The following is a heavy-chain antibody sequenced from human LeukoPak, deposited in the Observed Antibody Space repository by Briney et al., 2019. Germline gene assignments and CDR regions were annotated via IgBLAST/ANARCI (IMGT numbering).Heavy chain of an antibody. V-gene: IGHV3-23*01. J-gene: IGHJ4*02. CDR3: ARVPTYDFWSGYCVDY. CDR1: GFTFSSYA. CDR2: ISGSGGST. D-gene: IGHD3-3*01. Sequence: GGSLRLSCAASGFTFSSYAMSWVRQAPGKGLEWVSAISGSGGSTYYADSVKGRFTIPRDNSKNTLYLQMNSLRAEDTAVYYCARVPTYDFWSGYCVDYWGQGTLVTVSS.